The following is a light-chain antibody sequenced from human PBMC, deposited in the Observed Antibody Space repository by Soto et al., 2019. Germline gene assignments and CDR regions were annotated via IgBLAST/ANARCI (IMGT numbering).Light chain of an antibody. CDR2: DDS. Sequence: SYELTQPPSVSVAPGQTARITCGGSNIGTKSVHWYQQRPGQAPLLVVYDDSGRPSVIPERFSGSNSGNTATLTISRVEAGDEADYYCQVWDSSSDHYVFGSGTKLTVL. V-gene: IGLV3-21*02. CDR3: QVWDSSSDHYV. J-gene: IGLJ1*01. CDR1: NIGTKS.